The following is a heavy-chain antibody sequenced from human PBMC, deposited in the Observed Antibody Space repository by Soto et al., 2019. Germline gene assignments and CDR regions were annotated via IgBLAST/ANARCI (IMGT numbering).Heavy chain of an antibody. Sequence: QVQLVQSGAEVKKPGASVKVSCKASGYTFTSYDINWVRQATGQGLEWMGWMNPNGGNTGYAQKFQGRVTMTRNTSISTAYMELSSLRSEDSAVYYSAREGGYSYGFDNWGQGTLVTVSS. V-gene: IGHV1-8*01. CDR2: MNPNGGNT. D-gene: IGHD5-18*01. CDR3: AREGGYSYGFDN. CDR1: GYTFTSYD. J-gene: IGHJ4*02.